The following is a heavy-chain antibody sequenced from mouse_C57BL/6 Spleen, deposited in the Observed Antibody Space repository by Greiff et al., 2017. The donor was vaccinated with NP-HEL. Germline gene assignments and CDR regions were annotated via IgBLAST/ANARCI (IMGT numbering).Heavy chain of an antibody. CDR1: GYTFTSYW. Sequence: VQLQQSGADLAKPGASVKLSCKASGYTFTSYWMHWVKQRPGQGLEWIGYINPSSGYTKYTQKFKDKATLTADKSSSTAYMQLSSLTYEDSAVYYCARSGLRRYFDDWGQGTTLTVSS. CDR2: INPSSGYT. D-gene: IGHD3-1*01. J-gene: IGHJ2*01. V-gene: IGHV1-7*01. CDR3: ARSGLRRYFDD.